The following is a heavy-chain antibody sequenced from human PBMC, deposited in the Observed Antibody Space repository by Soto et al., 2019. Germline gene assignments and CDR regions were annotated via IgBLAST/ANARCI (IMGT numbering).Heavy chain of an antibody. J-gene: IGHJ4*02. CDR2: IFPDDSDT. CDR1: GYDFTKYW. V-gene: IGHV5-51*01. Sequence: EVQLVQSGAEVKKPGESLKISCKGSGYDFTKYWIGWVRQMPGKGLEWMGIIFPDDSDTRYSPSFQGQVTISADKSITTAYLQWSSLKASDTAMYYCARPRGYDNSGSLGYYDYWGQGTLVTVSS. CDR3: ARPRGYDNSGSLGYYDY. D-gene: IGHD3-22*01.